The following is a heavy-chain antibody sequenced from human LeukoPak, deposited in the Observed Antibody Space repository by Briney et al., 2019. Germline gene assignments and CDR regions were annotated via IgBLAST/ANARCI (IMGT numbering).Heavy chain of an antibody. CDR2: INHSGST. D-gene: IGHD6-13*01. CDR3: ARGIAAAGTSSKGWFDP. Sequence: PSETLSLTCAVYGGSSSGYYWSWIRQPPGKGLEWIGEINHSGSTNYNPSLKSRVTISVDTSKNQFSLKLSSVTAADTAVYYCARGIAAAGTSSKGWFDPWGQGTLVTVSS. V-gene: IGHV4-34*01. J-gene: IGHJ5*02. CDR1: GGSSSGYY.